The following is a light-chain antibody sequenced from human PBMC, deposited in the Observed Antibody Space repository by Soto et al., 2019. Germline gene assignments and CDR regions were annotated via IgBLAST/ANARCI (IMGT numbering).Light chain of an antibody. Sequence: QSALTQPPSASGSAGQSVTISCTGTSSDVGGYNYVSWYQQHPGKAPKLMIYEVYKRPSGVPGRFFGFKSVNTASLTVSGLQAEDEAVYYCSSYAGSSYAGTNAVVFGGGTKLTVL. V-gene: IGLV2-8*01. CDR3: SSYAGSSYAGTNAVV. CDR1: SSDVGGYNY. J-gene: IGLJ2*01. CDR2: EVY.